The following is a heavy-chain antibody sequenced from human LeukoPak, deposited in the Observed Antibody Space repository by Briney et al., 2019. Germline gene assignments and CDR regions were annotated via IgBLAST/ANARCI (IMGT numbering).Heavy chain of an antibody. CDR1: GGSISSYY. J-gene: IGHJ5*02. CDR2: IYTSGST. CDR3: ARGYPTYNWFDP. Sequence: SETLSLTCTVSGGSISSYYWSWIRQPAGKGLEWIGRIYTSGSTNYNPSLKSRGTMSVDTSKNQFSLKLSSVTAADTAVYYCARGYPTYNWFDPWGQGTLVTVSS. D-gene: IGHD5-18*01. V-gene: IGHV4-4*07.